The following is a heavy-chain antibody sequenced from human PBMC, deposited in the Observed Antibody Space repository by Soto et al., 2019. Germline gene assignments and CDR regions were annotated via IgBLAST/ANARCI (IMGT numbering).Heavy chain of an antibody. V-gene: IGHV1-69*13. J-gene: IGHJ4*02. CDR3: ATGVIWIGYFTVDS. CDR1: GGSFGKSA. Sequence: SVKVSCKASGGSFGKSAIDWVRQTPGQGLEWLGGFIPVYRTLNYAQKFQGRVTITADESTGTAYMTLSSLASDDTAVYYCATGVIWIGYFTVDSWGQGTRVPVSS. CDR2: FIPVYRTL. D-gene: IGHD3-3*01.